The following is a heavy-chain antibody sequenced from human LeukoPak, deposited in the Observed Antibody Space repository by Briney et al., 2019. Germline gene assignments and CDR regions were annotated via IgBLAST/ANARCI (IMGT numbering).Heavy chain of an antibody. Sequence: AGSLRLSCAASEFTFSSYAMSRVRQAPGKGLEWVSVISGSGGSTYYADSVKGRFTISRDNSKNTLYLQMNSLRAEDTAVYYCAKIPPTYGSGTNFDYWGQGTLVTVSS. CDR2: ISGSGGST. CDR3: AKIPPTYGSGTNFDY. D-gene: IGHD3-10*01. V-gene: IGHV3-23*01. J-gene: IGHJ4*02. CDR1: EFTFSSYA.